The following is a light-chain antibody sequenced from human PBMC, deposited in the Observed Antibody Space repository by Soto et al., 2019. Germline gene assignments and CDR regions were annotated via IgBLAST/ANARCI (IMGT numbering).Light chain of an antibody. J-gene: IGKJ4*01. CDR3: QHYSDWPLT. V-gene: IGKV3-15*01. CDR2: GAS. CDR1: HGIGTA. Sequence: EIVMTQSPATLSVSPGEGATLSCRASHGIGTALAWYQQKPGQTPRLLMYGASIRATGVPARFSGSASGTELTLTITSLQSEDFAVYYCQHYSDWPLTFGGGTKGESK.